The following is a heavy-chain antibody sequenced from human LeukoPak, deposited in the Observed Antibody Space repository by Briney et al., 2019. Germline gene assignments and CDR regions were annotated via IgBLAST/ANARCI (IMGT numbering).Heavy chain of an antibody. D-gene: IGHD1-26*01. Sequence: GGSLRLSCAASGFTFSSYAMSWVRQAPGKGLEWVSYISSSSSYTNYADSVKGRFTISRDNAKNSPYLQMNSLRAEDTAVYYCARDSGSFDIWGQGTMVTVSS. V-gene: IGHV3-11*06. J-gene: IGHJ3*02. CDR3: ARDSGSFDI. CDR2: ISSSSSYT. CDR1: GFTFSSYA.